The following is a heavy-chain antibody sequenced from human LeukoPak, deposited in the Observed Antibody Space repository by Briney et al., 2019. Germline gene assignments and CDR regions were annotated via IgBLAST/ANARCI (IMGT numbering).Heavy chain of an antibody. V-gene: IGHV4-34*01. D-gene: IGHD6-13*01. CDR3: ARAPLRQQPFDY. J-gene: IGHJ4*02. CDR1: GGSFSGYY. CDR2: INHSGST. Sequence: SETLSLTCAVYGGSFSGYYWSWLRQPPGKGLEWIGEINHSGSTNYNPSPKSRVTISVDTSKNQFSLKLSSVTAADTAVYYCARAPLRQQPFDYWGQGTLVTVSS.